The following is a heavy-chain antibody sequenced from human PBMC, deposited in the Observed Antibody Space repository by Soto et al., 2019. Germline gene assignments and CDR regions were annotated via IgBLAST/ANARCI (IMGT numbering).Heavy chain of an antibody. CDR1: GFTFSSYA. CDR2: ISGSGGST. CDR3: AKDGKPSPYLTGYYRLGWFDP. V-gene: IGHV3-23*01. Sequence: EVQLLESGGGLVQPGGSLRLSCAASGFTFSSYAMSWVRQAPGKGLEWVSAISGSGGSTYYADSVKGRFTISRDNSKNSLYLQIPSLRAGHTAAYYCAKDGKPSPYLTGYYRLGWFDPWGQVNLVAVSS. D-gene: IGHD3-9*01. J-gene: IGHJ5*02.